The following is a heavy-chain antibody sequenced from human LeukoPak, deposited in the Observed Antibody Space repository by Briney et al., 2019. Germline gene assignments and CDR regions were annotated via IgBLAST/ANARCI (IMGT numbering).Heavy chain of an antibody. CDR2: LYPGDSAS. Sequence: GESLKISCKRSGYSFTNHWIGRVRQMPGKGLEWMWTLYPGDSASRFSPSFQGRITMSVDRDINTAYLQWSSMRASDTAMYYCATSREVAGRHAFDIWGQGTVVTVSS. D-gene: IGHD6-19*01. V-gene: IGHV5-51*01. CDR1: GYSFTNHW. CDR3: ATSREVAGRHAFDI. J-gene: IGHJ3*02.